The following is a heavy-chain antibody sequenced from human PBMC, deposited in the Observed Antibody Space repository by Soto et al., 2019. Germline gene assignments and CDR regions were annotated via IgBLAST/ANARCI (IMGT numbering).Heavy chain of an antibody. Sequence: GSLRLSCAASGFTVSSNYMSWFRLAPGRGLEWVSIIYSSGGTYYADSVKDRFTISRDNSRKTLYLEMNSLRVEDTAIYYCARGRLVVPPFDSWGRGTLVTVSS. CDR2: IYSSGGT. J-gene: IGHJ5*01. D-gene: IGHD2-21*01. CDR1: GFTVSSNY. CDR3: ARGRLVVPPFDS. V-gene: IGHV3-66*01.